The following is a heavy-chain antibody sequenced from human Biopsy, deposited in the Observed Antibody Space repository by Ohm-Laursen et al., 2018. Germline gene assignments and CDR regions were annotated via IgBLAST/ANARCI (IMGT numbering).Heavy chain of an antibody. CDR2: IHGGVSI. CDR3: AREGELVADEYFDY. Sequence: LRLSCAASEFTVRTNYMAWVRQAPGKGLEWVSIIHGGVSIYSADSVKGRLTISRDNAKNSLYLQMDRLRAEDTAVYYCAREGELVADEYFDYWGQGILVTVSS. V-gene: IGHV3-66*01. D-gene: IGHD6-13*01. J-gene: IGHJ4*02. CDR1: EFTVRTNY.